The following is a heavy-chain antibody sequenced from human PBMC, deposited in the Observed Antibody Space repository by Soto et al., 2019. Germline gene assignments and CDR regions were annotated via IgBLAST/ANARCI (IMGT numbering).Heavy chain of an antibody. D-gene: IGHD6-19*01. J-gene: IGHJ3*02. Sequence: EVQLLESGGGLVQPGGSLRLSCAASGFSFSNYAMSWVRQAPGKGLEWLSGIGGRGTSAYYADSVKGRFAISRDNSKNTLYLQMNSLRAEDTAKYYCARDSSGWHDASDIWGQGTKVTVSS. CDR3: ARDSSGWHDASDI. V-gene: IGHV3-23*01. CDR2: IGGRGTSA. CDR1: GFSFSNYA.